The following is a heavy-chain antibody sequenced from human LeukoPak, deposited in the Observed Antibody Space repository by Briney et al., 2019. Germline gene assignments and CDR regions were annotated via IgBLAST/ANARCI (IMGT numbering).Heavy chain of an antibody. J-gene: IGHJ4*02. CDR3: ARVSRFLEWLSPGAPLDY. D-gene: IGHD3-3*01. V-gene: IGHV1-69*13. CDR2: IIPIFGTA. Sequence: GASVKVSCKASGGTFSSYAISWVRQAPGQGLEWMGGIIPIFGTANYAQKFQGRVTITADESTSTAYMELSSLRSEDTAVYYCARVSRFLEWLSPGAPLDYWGQGTLVTVSS. CDR1: GGTFSSYA.